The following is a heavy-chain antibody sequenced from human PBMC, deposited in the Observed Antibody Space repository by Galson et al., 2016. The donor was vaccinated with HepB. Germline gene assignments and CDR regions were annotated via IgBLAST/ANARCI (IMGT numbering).Heavy chain of an antibody. CDR1: GFSFSSYS. V-gene: IGHV3-48*02. J-gene: IGHJ6*03. D-gene: IGHD5/OR15-5a*01. CDR2: ISSTNSPTI. CDR3: ARGVGPAYMDV. Sequence: SLRLSCAASGFSFSSYSMNWVRQAPGKGLEWISYISSTNSPTIYYADSVKGRFTISSDNAKNSLYLQMNSLRDEDTAVYYCARGVGPAYMDVWGNGTTVTVSS.